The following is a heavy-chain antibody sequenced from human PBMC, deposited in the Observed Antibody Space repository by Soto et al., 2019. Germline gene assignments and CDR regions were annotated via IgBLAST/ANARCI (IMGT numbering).Heavy chain of an antibody. V-gene: IGHV3-23*01. CDR3: ARXGRYTYGYGDYSYGMDV. Sequence: GGSLRLSCAASGFSFGYYAMSWVRQAPGKGLEWVSGISGTGSRTSYADSVRGRFTISRDNVNNTLSLQMDSLRAEDTAVYYCARXGRYTYGYGDYSYGMDVWGQGTTVTVSS. CDR2: ISGTGSRT. J-gene: IGHJ6*02. CDR1: GFSFGYYA. D-gene: IGHD5-18*01.